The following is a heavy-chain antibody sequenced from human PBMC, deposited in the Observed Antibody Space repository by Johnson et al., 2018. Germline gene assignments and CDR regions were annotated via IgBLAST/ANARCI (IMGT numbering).Heavy chain of an antibody. J-gene: IGHJ6*03. Sequence: EVQLVESGGGLVQPGGSLRLSCAASGFTFSSYAMSWVRQAPGKGLEWVSAISGSGGSTYYADSVKGRFTISRDNSKNSLYLQMNSLRAEDTALYYCAKGVAAAGLLYYYYYYMDVWGKGTTVTVSS. CDR1: GFTFSSYA. D-gene: IGHD6-13*01. V-gene: IGHV3-23*04. CDR2: ISGSGGST. CDR3: AKGVAAAGLLYYYYYYMDV.